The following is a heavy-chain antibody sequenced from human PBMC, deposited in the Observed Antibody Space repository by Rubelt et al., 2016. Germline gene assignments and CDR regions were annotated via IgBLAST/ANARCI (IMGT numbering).Heavy chain of an antibody. J-gene: IGHJ5*02. CDR2: ISAYNGNT. Sequence: QVQLVQSGAEVKKPGASVKVSCKASGYTFTSYGISWVRQAPGQGLERMGWISAYNGNTNYAQKLQGRVTMTTDTSTSTAYMGLRSLRSDGTAVYYCARDPTTRFTSTGWFDPWGQGTLVTVSS. CDR1: GYTFTSYG. V-gene: IGHV1-18*01. D-gene: IGHD5-12*01. CDR3: ARDPTTRFTSTGWFDP.